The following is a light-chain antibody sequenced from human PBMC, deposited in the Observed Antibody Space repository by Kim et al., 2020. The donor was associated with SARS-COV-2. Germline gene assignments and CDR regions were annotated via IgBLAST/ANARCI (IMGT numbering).Light chain of an antibody. CDR2: DAS. V-gene: IGKV3-11*01. J-gene: IGKJ4*01. CDR1: QSISSS. CDR3: QQRNNWPPKVT. Sequence: PGERATLSSRASQSISSSLAWYQQRPGQPPRLLIFDASIRASGIPARFSGSGSGTDFTLTISGLEPEDFAVYYCQQRNNWPPKVTFGGGTKVDIK.